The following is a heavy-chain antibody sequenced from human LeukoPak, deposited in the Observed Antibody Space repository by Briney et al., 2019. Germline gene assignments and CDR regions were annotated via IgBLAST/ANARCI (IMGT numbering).Heavy chain of an antibody. V-gene: IGHV1-2*02. J-gene: IGHJ1*01. Sequence: ASVKVSCEASGYTFVGYYLHWVRQAPGQGLEWMAWIDPYTGNTHYAQKFQGRITVTRDPSISTTYMELSWLTSDDTALYYCAREYGASEHWGQGTLVTVSS. CDR1: GYTFVGYY. CDR2: IDPYTGNT. CDR3: AREYGASEH. D-gene: IGHD4/OR15-4a*01.